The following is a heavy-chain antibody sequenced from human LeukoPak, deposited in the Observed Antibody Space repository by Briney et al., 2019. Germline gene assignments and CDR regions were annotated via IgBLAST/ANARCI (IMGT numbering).Heavy chain of an antibody. CDR3: ARDWMVRGAERINWFDP. V-gene: IGHV3-21*01. Sequence: GGSLRLSCAASGFIFSNYGMNWVRQAPGKGLEWVAAISSSSSYIYYADSVKGRFTISRDNAKNSLYLQMNSLRAEDTAVYYCARDWMVRGAERINWFDPWGQGTLVTVSS. CDR2: ISSSSSYI. CDR1: GFIFSNYG. D-gene: IGHD3-10*01. J-gene: IGHJ5*02.